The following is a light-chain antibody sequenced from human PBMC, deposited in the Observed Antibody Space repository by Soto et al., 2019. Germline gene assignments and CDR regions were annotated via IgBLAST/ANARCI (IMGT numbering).Light chain of an antibody. V-gene: IGKV1-5*01. J-gene: IGKJ1*01. Sequence: QMTLSPATLSAAAGDRVTITCRGSQSISAWWAWYQQNPGKAPKLLIYNASNLESGVRSSFSRRKSGEELTLSTRHLRGDALAIYEGQYYSACRMFGEGTKVDIK. CDR3: QYYSACRM. CDR2: NAS. CDR1: QSISAW.